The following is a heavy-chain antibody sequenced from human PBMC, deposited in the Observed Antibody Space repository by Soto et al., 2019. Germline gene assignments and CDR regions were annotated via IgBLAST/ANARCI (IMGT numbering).Heavy chain of an antibody. J-gene: IGHJ4*02. D-gene: IGHD1-26*01. V-gene: IGHV1-2*02. CDR1: GNTFTGYY. CDR3: ARDLGGSRDS. CDR2: INPNNDGT. Sequence: ASLKGSCKASGNTFTGYYIHWVRQAPGQGLEWMGWINPNNDGTTYGEKFQGRVTMTRDTSTSTAYMELSRLRSDDTAVYYCARDLGGSRDSWGQGTLVTVSS.